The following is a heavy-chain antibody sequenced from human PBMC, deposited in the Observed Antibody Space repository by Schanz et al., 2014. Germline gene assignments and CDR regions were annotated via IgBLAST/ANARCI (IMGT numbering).Heavy chain of an antibody. CDR3: ASSGAGYSSSWDFDY. D-gene: IGHD6-13*01. J-gene: IGHJ4*02. CDR2: IISILGIA. V-gene: IGHV1-69*09. CDR1: GYTFSNDD. Sequence: QVQLVQSGAELRKPGTSVKVSCKTSGYTFSNDDINWVRQAIGQGLEWMGRIISILGIANYAQKFQGRVTITADKSTFTAYMDVSSLRSEDTAVYYCASSGAGYSSSWDFDYWGQGTLVTVSS.